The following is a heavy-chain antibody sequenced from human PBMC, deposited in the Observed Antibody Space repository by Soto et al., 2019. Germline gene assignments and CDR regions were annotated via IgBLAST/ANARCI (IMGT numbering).Heavy chain of an antibody. CDR3: ARAAGGRSGSYYYHYYYYMDV. CDR1: GFTFSDYY. V-gene: IGHV3-11*06. J-gene: IGHJ6*03. CDR2: ISSSSSYT. D-gene: IGHD3-10*01. Sequence: GGSLRLSCAASGFTFSDYYMSWIRQAPGKGLEWVSYISSSSSYTNYGVSVKGRFTISRDNVKNSLYLQMNSLRTEDMAGYYCARAAGGRSGSYYYHYYYYMDVWGNGTTVTVSS.